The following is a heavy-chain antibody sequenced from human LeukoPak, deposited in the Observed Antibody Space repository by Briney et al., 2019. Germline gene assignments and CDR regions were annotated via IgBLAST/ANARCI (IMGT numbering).Heavy chain of an antibody. D-gene: IGHD7-27*01. V-gene: IGHV1-69*05. Sequence: GASVKVSSKASGGSFSTSGFSWVRQAPGPGLEWMGGVIPIYGTPSSAQTSQGSVTTTTDESPSTAYMELSSLRSEDTAVYYCARDHWGIVENGYDYFYYDMDVWGQGTTVTVSS. J-gene: IGHJ6*02. CDR1: GGSFSTSG. CDR3: ARDHWGIVENGYDYFYYDMDV. CDR2: VIPIYGTP.